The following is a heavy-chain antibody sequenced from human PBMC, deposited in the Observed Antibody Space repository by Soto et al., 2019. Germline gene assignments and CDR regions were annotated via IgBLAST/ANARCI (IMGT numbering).Heavy chain of an antibody. CDR1: GYTCTSYY. CDR3: ARGFPGGSPRKSFDY. J-gene: IGHJ4*02. Sequence: GASVKLTCKASGYTCTSYYMHWVRQAPGQGLEWMGIINPSGGSTSYAQKFQGRVTMTRDTSTSTVYMELSSLRSEDTAVYYCARGFPGGSPRKSFDYWGQGTLVTVSS. CDR2: INPSGGST. D-gene: IGHD3-16*01. V-gene: IGHV1-46*03.